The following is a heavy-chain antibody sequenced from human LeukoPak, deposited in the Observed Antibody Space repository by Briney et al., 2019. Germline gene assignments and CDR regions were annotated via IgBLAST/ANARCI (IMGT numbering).Heavy chain of an antibody. J-gene: IGHJ4*01. V-gene: IGHV4-34*01. CDR2: INHSGST. CDR1: GGSFSGYY. Sequence: PSETLSLTCAVYGGSFSGYYWSWIRQPPGKGLEWIGEINHSGSTNYNPSLKSRVTISVDTSKNQFSLKLSSVTAADTAVYYCARVGYDFWSGYCDYWGHGTLVTVSS. CDR3: ARVGYDFWSGYCDY. D-gene: IGHD3-3*01.